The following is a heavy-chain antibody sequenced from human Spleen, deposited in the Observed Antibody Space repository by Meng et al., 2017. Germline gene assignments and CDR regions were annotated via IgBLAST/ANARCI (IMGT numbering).Heavy chain of an antibody. J-gene: IGHJ4*02. D-gene: IGHD3-16*01. CDR2: ISTSNGNT. CDR1: GYTFTDYG. CDR3: ARDRLVQDRLIQFDY. Sequence: SVNVSCKASGYTFTDYGITWVRQAPGQGLEWMGWISTSNGNTNYAQNLQGRVTMTRDTSTSTVYMELSSLRSEDTAVYYCARDRLVQDRLIQFDYWGQGTLVTVSS. V-gene: IGHV1-18*01.